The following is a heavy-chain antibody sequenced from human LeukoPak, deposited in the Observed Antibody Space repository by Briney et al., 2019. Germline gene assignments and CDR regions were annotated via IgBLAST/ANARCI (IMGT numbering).Heavy chain of an antibody. V-gene: IGHV3-23*01. D-gene: IGHD2-15*01. CDR3: AKRVFAAAQDYFFDY. J-gene: IGHJ4*02. Sequence: GGSLRLSCAASGFIFSSSAMSWVRQAPGKGLEWVSAVSSSGGSTFYADSVKGRFTISRDNFKNTLFLQMNSLRAEDTAIYYCAKRVFAAAQDYFFDYWGPGTLVTVSS. CDR1: GFIFSSSA. CDR2: VSSSGGST.